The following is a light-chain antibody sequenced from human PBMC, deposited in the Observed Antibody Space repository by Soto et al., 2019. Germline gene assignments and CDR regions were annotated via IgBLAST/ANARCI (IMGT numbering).Light chain of an antibody. CDR1: QSISSW. Sequence: DIQMTQSPSTLSASVGDIVTITCRASQSISSWLAWYQQKPGKAPKLLIYQASSLESGVPSRFSGSGSGREFTLTISSLQPDEFATYYCQQYNTYPVTFGQGTKLEIK. CDR3: QQYNTYPVT. V-gene: IGKV1-5*03. CDR2: QAS. J-gene: IGKJ2*01.